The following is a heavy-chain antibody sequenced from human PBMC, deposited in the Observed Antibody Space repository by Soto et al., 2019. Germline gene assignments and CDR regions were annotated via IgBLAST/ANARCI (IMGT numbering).Heavy chain of an antibody. D-gene: IGHD4-4*01. CDR3: ARGLQSHTVVTTPGAFDI. J-gene: IGHJ3*02. V-gene: IGHV3-48*02. CDR2: ISSSSSTI. Sequence: GGSLRLSCAASGFTFSSYSMNWVRQAPGKGLEWVSYISSSSSTIYYADSVKGRFTISRDNAKNSLYLQMNSLRDEDTAVYYCARGLQSHTVVTTPGAFDIWGQGTMVTVSS. CDR1: GFTFSSYS.